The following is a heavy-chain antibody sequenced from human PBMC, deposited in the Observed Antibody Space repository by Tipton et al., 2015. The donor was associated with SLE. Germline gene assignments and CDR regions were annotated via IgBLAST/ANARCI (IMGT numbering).Heavy chain of an antibody. J-gene: IGHJ6*03. V-gene: IGHV3-23*01. Sequence: SLRLSCAASGFTFSGYTMSWVRQAPGKGLEWVSSIRGSGDSTYYADSVKGRFTISRDNSKNTLYLQMNRLGAEDTAVYYCAKDRWGYYDLDVWGKGTTVTISS. CDR3: AKDRWGYYDLDV. CDR2: IRGSGDST. D-gene: IGHD3-16*01. CDR1: GFTFSGYT.